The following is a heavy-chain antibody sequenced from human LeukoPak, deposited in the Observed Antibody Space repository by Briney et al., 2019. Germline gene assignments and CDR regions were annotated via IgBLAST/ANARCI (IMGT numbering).Heavy chain of an antibody. J-gene: IGHJ2*01. CDR1: GGSISSGGYY. CDR3: ARGAVAGNPLNWYFDL. V-gene: IGHV4-30-2*01. D-gene: IGHD6-19*01. Sequence: PSETLSLTCTVSGGSISSGGYYWSWIRQPPGKGLEWIGYIYHSGSTYYNPSLKSRVTISVDTSKNQFSLKLSSVTAADTAVYYCARGAVAGNPLNWYFDLWGRGTLVTVSS. CDR2: IYHSGST.